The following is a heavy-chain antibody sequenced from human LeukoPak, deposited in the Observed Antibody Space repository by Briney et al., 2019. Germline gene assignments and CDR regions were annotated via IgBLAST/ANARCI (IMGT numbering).Heavy chain of an antibody. CDR1: GGSIYSGDYY. D-gene: IGHD3-10*01. CDR3: ARGRDYYGSGSTDLDY. V-gene: IGHV4-30-4*01. CDR2: IYYSGST. Sequence: PSQTLSLTCTVSGGSIYSGDYYWSWIRQPPGRGLEWIGYIYYSGSTYYNPSLKGRLTISVDTSKNQFSLELSSVTAADTAMYYCARGRDYYGSGSTDLDYWGQGILVTVSS. J-gene: IGHJ4*02.